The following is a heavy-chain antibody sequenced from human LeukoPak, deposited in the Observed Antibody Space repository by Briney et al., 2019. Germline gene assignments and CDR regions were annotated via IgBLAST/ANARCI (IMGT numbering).Heavy chain of an antibody. CDR1: GGSISSYY. Sequence: PSETLSLTCTVSGGSISSYYWSWIRQPPGKGLEWIGYIYYSGSTNYNPSLKSRVTISVDASKNQFSLKLSSVTAADTAVYYCARHTSLFNWFDPWGQGTLVTVSS. V-gene: IGHV4-59*08. J-gene: IGHJ5*02. D-gene: IGHD2/OR15-2a*01. CDR3: ARHTSLFNWFDP. CDR2: IYYSGST.